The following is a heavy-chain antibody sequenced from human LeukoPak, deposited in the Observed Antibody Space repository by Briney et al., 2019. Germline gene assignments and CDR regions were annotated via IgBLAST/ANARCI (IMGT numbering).Heavy chain of an antibody. CDR3: ARDKQNYYDSSGYYSY. CDR1: GYTFTSYY. V-gene: IGHV1-46*01. J-gene: IGHJ4*02. Sequence: GASVKVSCKASGYTFTSYYMYWVRQAPGQGLEWMGLINPGGGSTNYAQKFQGRVTVTRDMSTSTVYMELSSLRSDDTAVYYCARDKQNYYDSSGYYSYWGQGTLVTVSS. CDR2: INPGGGST. D-gene: IGHD3-22*01.